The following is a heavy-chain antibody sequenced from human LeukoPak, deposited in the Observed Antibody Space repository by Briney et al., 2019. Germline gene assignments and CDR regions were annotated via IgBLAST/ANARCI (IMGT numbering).Heavy chain of an antibody. CDR1: GFTFSNAW. CDR2: IKSKTTGGTT. V-gene: IGHV3-15*01. D-gene: IGHD3-22*01. Sequence: PGGSLRLSCAASGFTFSNAWMSWVRQAPGKGLECVGRIKSKTTGGTTDYAAPVKGRFTISKDDSKNTLYLQMNSLKTEDTAVYCCTTDEYSDSSGYYYGLEFDYWGQGTLVTVSS. J-gene: IGHJ4*02. CDR3: TTDEYSDSSGYYYGLEFDY.